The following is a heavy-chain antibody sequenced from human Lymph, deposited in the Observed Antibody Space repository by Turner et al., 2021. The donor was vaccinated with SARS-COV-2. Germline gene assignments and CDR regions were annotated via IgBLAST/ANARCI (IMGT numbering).Heavy chain of an antibody. CDR3: TRGETIAAHYDY. J-gene: IGHJ4*02. V-gene: IGHV1-69*01. Sequence: QVQLVQSGAEVKTPGSSVKVSCKASGGTFSTYTISWVRQAPGQGLEWMGGIIPIFGTANYAQKFQGRVTITADESTCTAYMELSSLRSEDTAVYYCTRGETIAAHYDYWGQGTLVTVSS. CDR1: GGTFSTYT. D-gene: IGHD6-6*01. CDR2: IIPIFGTA.